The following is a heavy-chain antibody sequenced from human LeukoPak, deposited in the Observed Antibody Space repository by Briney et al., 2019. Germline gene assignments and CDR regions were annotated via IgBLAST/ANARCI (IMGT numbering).Heavy chain of an antibody. V-gene: IGHV3-7*01. Sequence: GGSLRLSCAASGFTFSSSWMGWARQAPGKGLEWVANIKEDGSWKHYAVSVQGRFTITRDNAKNSLYLQMNSLRAEDTAVYYCARDRGWYHADSWGQGTLVTVSS. D-gene: IGHD6-19*01. CDR2: IKEDGSWK. CDR1: GFTFSSSW. CDR3: ARDRGWYHADS. J-gene: IGHJ4*02.